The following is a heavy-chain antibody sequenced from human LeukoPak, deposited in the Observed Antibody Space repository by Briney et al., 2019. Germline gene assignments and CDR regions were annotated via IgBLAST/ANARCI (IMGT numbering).Heavy chain of an antibody. V-gene: IGHV1-69*13. J-gene: IGHJ1*01. Sequence: GASVKVSCKASGYTFTSYDINWVRQATGQGLEWMGGIIPIFGTANYAQKFQGRVTITADESTSTAYMELSSLRSEDTAVYYCARGPWDDYVWGSYRYPFQHWGQGTLVTVSS. CDR3: ARGPWDDYVWGSYRYPFQH. D-gene: IGHD3-16*02. CDR1: GYTFTSYD. CDR2: IIPIFGTA.